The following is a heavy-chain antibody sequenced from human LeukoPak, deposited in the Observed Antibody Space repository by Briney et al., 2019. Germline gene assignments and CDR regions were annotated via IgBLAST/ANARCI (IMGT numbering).Heavy chain of an antibody. CDR1: GFTVSSNY. Sequence: GGSLRLSCAASGFTVSSNYMSWVRQAPGKGLEWFSVIYSGGSTYYADSVKGRFTISRDNSKNTLYLQMNSLRAEDTAVYYCAKARQQWHRTDYWGQGTLVTVSS. J-gene: IGHJ4*02. V-gene: IGHV3-66*01. CDR2: IYSGGST. CDR3: AKARQQWHRTDY. D-gene: IGHD6-19*01.